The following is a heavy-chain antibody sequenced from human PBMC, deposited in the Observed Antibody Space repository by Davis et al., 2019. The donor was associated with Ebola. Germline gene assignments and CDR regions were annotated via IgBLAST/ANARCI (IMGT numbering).Heavy chain of an antibody. Sequence: GGSLRLSCAASGFTFSAHSMNWVRQAPGKGLEWVSYISSSSSTTYYADSVKGRFTISRDNAKNSLYLQMSSLRDEDTAVYCCARVGYRCSCDDLWGQGTRVTVSS. D-gene: IGHD5-12*01. CDR2: ISSSSSTT. V-gene: IGHV3-48*02. J-gene: IGHJ4*02. CDR3: ARVGYRCSCDDL. CDR1: GFTFSAHS.